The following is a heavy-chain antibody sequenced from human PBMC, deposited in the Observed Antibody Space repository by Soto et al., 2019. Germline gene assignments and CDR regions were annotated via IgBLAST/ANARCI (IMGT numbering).Heavy chain of an antibody. J-gene: IGHJ5*02. Sequence: SETLSLTCTVSGGSISSSSYYWGWIRQPPGKGLEWIGSIYYSGSTYYNPSLKSRVTISVDTSKNQFSLKLSSVTAADTAVYYCARPYVLLWFGELRGWFDPWGQGTLVTVSS. CDR1: GGSISSSSYY. CDR2: IYYSGST. D-gene: IGHD3-10*01. V-gene: IGHV4-39*01. CDR3: ARPYVLLWFGELRGWFDP.